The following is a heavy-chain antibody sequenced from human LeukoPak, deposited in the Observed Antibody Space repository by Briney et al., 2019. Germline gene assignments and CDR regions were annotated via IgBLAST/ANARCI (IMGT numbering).Heavy chain of an antibody. CDR2: ISSSSSYI. CDR1: GFTFSSYS. V-gene: IGHV3-21*01. D-gene: IGHD4-17*01. CDR3: ARDPHDYGEEYYFDY. J-gene: IGHJ4*02. Sequence: GGSLRLSCAASGFTFSSYSMNWVRQAPGKGLEWVSSISSSSSYIYYADSVKGRFTISRDNAKNSLYLQMNSLRAEDTAVYYCARDPHDYGEEYYFDYWGQGTLVTVSS.